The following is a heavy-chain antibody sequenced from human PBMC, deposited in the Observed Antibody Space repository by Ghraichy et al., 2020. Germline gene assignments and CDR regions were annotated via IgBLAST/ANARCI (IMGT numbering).Heavy chain of an antibody. CDR3: AKDLDSTAAGMVEDDAFDI. Sequence: GGSLRLSCAASGFTFSSYAMSWVRQAPGKGLEWVSAISGSGGSTYYADSVKGRFTISRDNSKNTLYLQMNSLRAEDTAVYYCAKDLDSTAAGMVEDDAFDIWGQGTMVTVSS. CDR1: GFTFSSYA. V-gene: IGHV3-23*01. D-gene: IGHD6-13*01. CDR2: ISGSGGST. J-gene: IGHJ3*02.